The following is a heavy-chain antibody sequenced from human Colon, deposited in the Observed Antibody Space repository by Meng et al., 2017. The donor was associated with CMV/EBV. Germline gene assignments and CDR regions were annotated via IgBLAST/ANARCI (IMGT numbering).Heavy chain of an antibody. CDR2: ISENGRDT. V-gene: IGHV3-74*01. D-gene: IGHD2/OR15-2a*01. Sequence: CAASEFTFSNYWMHWVRQAPGKGLMWVARISENGRDTDYADSVKGRFTISRDNAGHTLYLQLNSLRAEDTAVYYCTRGGFNAGWFDPWGLGTLVTVSS. CDR1: EFTFSNYW. J-gene: IGHJ5*02. CDR3: TRGGFNAGWFDP.